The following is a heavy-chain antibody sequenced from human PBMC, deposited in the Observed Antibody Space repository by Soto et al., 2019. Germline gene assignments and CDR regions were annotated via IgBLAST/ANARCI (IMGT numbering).Heavy chain of an antibody. CDR3: ARCPMSHLYYDTSGTQGLFDY. V-gene: IGHV1-69*06. D-gene: IGHD3-22*01. CDR1: GGTFSSYA. CDR2: IIPSFGPA. Sequence: VKVSCPAAGGTFSSYAISWVRQAPGKGLAWMGGIIPSFGPATYEQKFQARVTITADKSTSTAYMALSSLRSEYTAVYYCARCPMSHLYYDTSGTQGLFDYWRQGTLVTVAA. J-gene: IGHJ4*02.